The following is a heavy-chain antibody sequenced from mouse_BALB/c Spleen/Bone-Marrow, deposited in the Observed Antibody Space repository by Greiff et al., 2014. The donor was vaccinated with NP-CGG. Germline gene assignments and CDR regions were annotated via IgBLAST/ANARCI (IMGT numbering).Heavy chain of an antibody. CDR3: ASSGNYEGGAMDY. CDR2: IDPANGIT. CDR1: GFNIKDTF. Sequence: VQLQQPGAELVKPGASVKLSCTASGFNIKDTFMHWMKQRPEQGLEWNGRIDPANGITKYDPKFQGKATITTDTSSNTAYLQLSSLTSEDTAVDYCASSGNYEGGAMDYWGQGTSVTVSS. V-gene: IGHV14-3*02. J-gene: IGHJ4*01. D-gene: IGHD2-1*01.